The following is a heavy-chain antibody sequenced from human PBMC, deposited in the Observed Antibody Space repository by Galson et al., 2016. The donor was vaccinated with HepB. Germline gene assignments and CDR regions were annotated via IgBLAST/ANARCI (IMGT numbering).Heavy chain of an antibody. Sequence: SETLSLTCTVSGGSISRSAYYWGWIRQPPGKGLEWIGSIHYSGSTSYYASLKSRVTISVDTSKNQFSLNLRSVTAADTAVNYCARHSGVSSVTYQGIDYWGQGTLVTVSS. J-gene: IGHJ4*02. V-gene: IGHV4-39*01. D-gene: IGHD1-26*01. CDR1: GGSISRSAYY. CDR2: IHYSGST. CDR3: ARHSGVSSVTYQGIDY.